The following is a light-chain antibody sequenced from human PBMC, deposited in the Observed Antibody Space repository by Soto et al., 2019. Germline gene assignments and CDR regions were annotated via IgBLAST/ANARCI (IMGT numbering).Light chain of an antibody. CDR2: GAS. J-gene: IGKJ4*01. Sequence: ESVLTQSPGTLSLSPGERATLSCRASQSVSSTYLAWYQQKPGQAPRLLIYGASSRATGIPDRFSGSGSGTDFTLTISRLEPEDVAVYYCQQYDSSSLFGGGTKVEIK. CDR3: QQYDSSSL. V-gene: IGKV3-20*01. CDR1: QSVSSTY.